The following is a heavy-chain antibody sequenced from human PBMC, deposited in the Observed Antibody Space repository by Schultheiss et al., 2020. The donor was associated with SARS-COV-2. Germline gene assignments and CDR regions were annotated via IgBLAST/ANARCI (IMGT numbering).Heavy chain of an antibody. CDR2: ISSSSSYT. Sequence: GGSLRLSCAASGFTFSDYYMSWIRQAPGKGLEWVSYISSSSSYTNYADSVKGRFTISRDNAKNSLYLQMNSLRAEDTAVYYCARDRWLVGATTDGDTIDAFDIWGQGTMVTVSS. J-gene: IGHJ3*02. D-gene: IGHD1-26*01. V-gene: IGHV3-11*05. CDR1: GFTFSDYY. CDR3: ARDRWLVGATTDGDTIDAFDI.